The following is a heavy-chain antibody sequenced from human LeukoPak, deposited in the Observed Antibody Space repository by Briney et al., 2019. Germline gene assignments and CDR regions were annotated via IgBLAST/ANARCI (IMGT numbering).Heavy chain of an antibody. V-gene: IGHV4-39*01. CDR2: IYYSGST. CDR1: GGSISTSSSY. CDR3: ARGIGCGSGSYYLGFDM. D-gene: IGHD3-10*01. Sequence: PSETLSLTCTVFGGSISTSSSYCGWIRQPPGKGLEWIGSIYYSGSTYYNPSLKSRVTISVDTSRNQYSLKLSSVRAAGRAVFYCARGIGCGSGSYYLGFDMWGQGTMVTVSS. J-gene: IGHJ3*02.